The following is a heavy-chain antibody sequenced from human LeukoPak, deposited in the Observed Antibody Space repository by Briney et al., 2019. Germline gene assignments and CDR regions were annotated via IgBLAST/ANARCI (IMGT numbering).Heavy chain of an antibody. V-gene: IGHV3-30*03. CDR2: ISYDGNNK. D-gene: IGHD6-13*01. Sequence: GGSLRLSCPASGFTFSSYGIHWVRQAPGKGLEWVAVISYDGNNKWYADSVRGRFTISRDNSKNTLFLQMNSLRPEDTAVYYCARQKGGFRAAAGGRGPTDYWGQGTLVTVSS. CDR3: ARQKGGFRAAAGGRGPTDY. CDR1: GFTFSSYG. J-gene: IGHJ4*02.